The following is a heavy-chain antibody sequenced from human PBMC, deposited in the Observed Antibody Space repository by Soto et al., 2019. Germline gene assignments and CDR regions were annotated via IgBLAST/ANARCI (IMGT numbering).Heavy chain of an antibody. D-gene: IGHD3-3*01. CDR3: AKGPLGSGYQPEKYFDY. Sequence: GGSLRLSCAASGFTFSSYAMSWVRQAPGKGLEWVSAISGSGGSTYYADSVKGRFTISRDNSKNTLYLQMNSLRAEDTAVYYCAKGPLGSGYQPEKYFDYWGQGTLVTVSS. CDR1: GFTFSSYA. J-gene: IGHJ4*02. V-gene: IGHV3-23*01. CDR2: ISGSGGST.